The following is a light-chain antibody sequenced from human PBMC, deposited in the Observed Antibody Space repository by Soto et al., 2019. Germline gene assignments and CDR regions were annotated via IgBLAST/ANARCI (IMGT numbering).Light chain of an antibody. J-gene: IGLJ1*01. Sequence: QSALTQPASVSGSPGQSITISCTGTSSDVGGYNYVYWYQQYPGKAPEVMIYDVTNRPSGVSNRFSGSRSGNTASLSISGLQAEDEADYYCCSFTTSSTYVFGIGTKVTVL. CDR3: CSFTTSSTYV. V-gene: IGLV2-14*01. CDR2: DVT. CDR1: SSDVGGYNY.